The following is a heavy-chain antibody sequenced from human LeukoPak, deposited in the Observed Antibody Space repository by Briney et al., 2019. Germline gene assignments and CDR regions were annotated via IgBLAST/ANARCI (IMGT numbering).Heavy chain of an antibody. Sequence: GGSLRLSCAASGFTFSSYGMHWVRQAPGKGLEWVAFRRYDGSNKYYADSVKGRFTISRDNSKNTLYLQMNSLRAEDTAVYYCARDLSGITIFGVVIEGAFDIWGQGTMVTVSS. CDR3: ARDLSGITIFGVVIEGAFDI. V-gene: IGHV3-30*02. D-gene: IGHD3-3*01. CDR1: GFTFSSYG. CDR2: RRYDGSNK. J-gene: IGHJ3*02.